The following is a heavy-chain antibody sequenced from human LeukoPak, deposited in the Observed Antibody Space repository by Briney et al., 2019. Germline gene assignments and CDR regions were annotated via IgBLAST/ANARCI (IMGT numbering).Heavy chain of an antibody. CDR2: MNPTSGDT. Sequence: ASVKVSCKASGYTFTNYDVNWVRQAPGQGLEWMGWMNPTSGDTGYAQKFQGRVTMTRSMSRNTAYMELSRLRSEDTAVYYCARVVMKAFYYYYMDVWGKGTTIIISS. J-gene: IGHJ6*03. CDR1: GYTFTNYD. D-gene: IGHD4-23*01. CDR3: ARVVMKAFYYYYMDV. V-gene: IGHV1-8*01.